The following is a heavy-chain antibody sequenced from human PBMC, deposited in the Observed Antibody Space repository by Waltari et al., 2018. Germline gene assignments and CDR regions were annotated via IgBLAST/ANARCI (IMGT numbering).Heavy chain of an antibody. Sequence: QVQLQQWGAGLLKPSETLSLTCAVYGGSFSGYYWSWIRQPPGKGLGWIGEINDSGSTNYNPSLKSRVTISVDPSKNQFSLKLSSLTAADTAVYYCARGRRGSPPSRGGPYMDVWGKGTTVTVSS. CDR2: INDSGST. D-gene: IGHD3-16*01. CDR1: GGSFSGYY. J-gene: IGHJ6*03. CDR3: ARGRRGSPPSRGGPYMDV. V-gene: IGHV4-34*01.